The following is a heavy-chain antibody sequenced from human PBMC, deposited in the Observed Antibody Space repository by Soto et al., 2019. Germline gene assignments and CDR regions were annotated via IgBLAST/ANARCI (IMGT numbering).Heavy chain of an antibody. CDR2: INPDNGNT. D-gene: IGHD6-13*01. Sequence: ASVKVSCKASGYTFTRYTMNWVRQAPGQRLEWMGWINPDNGNTKSSQKFQDRVIITRDTSASTAYMDLSSLRSEDTAVYYCASGIATGHIDTWGQGTLVTVSS. J-gene: IGHJ5*02. CDR3: ASGIATGHIDT. V-gene: IGHV1-3*01. CDR1: GYTFTRYT.